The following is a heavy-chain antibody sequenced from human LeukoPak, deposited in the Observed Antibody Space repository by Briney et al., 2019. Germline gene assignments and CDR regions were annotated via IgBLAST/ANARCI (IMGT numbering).Heavy chain of an antibody. J-gene: IGHJ4*02. D-gene: IGHD6-19*01. CDR1: GFTFSHYA. Sequence: PGGSLRLSCAASGFTFSHYAMSWVRQAPGKGLEWVSGTCDGGGDTYYADSVKGRFTISRDNSKNTLYLQMNSLRADDTAVYYCSKDPQYRNGWYHEYWGQGTLVTVSS. CDR3: SKDPQYRNGWYHEY. V-gene: IGHV3-23*01. CDR2: TCDGGGDT.